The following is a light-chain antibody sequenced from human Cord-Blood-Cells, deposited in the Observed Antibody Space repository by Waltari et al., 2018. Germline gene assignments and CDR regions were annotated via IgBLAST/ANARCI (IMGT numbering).Light chain of an antibody. CDR3: QQYGSSGYT. V-gene: IGKV3-20*01. CDR2: GAS. CDR1: QSVSSSY. Sequence: EIVLTQSPGTLSLSPGERSPLSCRASQSVSSSYLAWYQQKPGQAPRLLIYGASSRATGIPDRFSGSGSGTDFTLTISRLEPEDFAVYYCQQYGSSGYTFGQGTKLEIK. J-gene: IGKJ2*01.